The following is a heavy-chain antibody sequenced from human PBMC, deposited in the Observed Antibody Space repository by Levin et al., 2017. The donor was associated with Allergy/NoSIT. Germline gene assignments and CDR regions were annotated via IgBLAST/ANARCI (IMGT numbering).Heavy chain of an antibody. J-gene: IGHJ4*02. V-gene: IGHV3-48*03. CDR1: GFTFSSYE. D-gene: IGHD1-26*01. CDR2: ISSSGSTI. CDR3: ARASVGATFHY. Sequence: SCAASGFTFSSYEMNWVRQAPGKGLEWVSYISSSGSTIYYADSVKGRFTISRDNAKNSLYLQMNSLRAEDTAVYYCARASVGATFHYWGQGTLVTVSS.